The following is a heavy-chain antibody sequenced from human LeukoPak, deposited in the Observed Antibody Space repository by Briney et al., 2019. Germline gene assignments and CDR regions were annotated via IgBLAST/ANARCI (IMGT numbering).Heavy chain of an antibody. V-gene: IGHV3-21*01. CDR2: ISSSGTSI. CDR3: ARDRGYFDN. J-gene: IGHJ4*02. Sequence: GGSLRLSCAASGFTFSSYSMTWVRQAPGKGLEWVSSISSSGTSIYYADSVKGRFTISRDNVQNSLYLQMNSLRAEDTAMYYCARDRGYFDNWGQGTLVTVSP. CDR1: GFTFSSYS.